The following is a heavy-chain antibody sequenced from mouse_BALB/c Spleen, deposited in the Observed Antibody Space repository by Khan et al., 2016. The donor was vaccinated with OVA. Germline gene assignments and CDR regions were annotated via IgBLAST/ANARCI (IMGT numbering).Heavy chain of an antibody. D-gene: IGHD2-2*01. CDR3: ARRDYGYNWFAY. CDR1: GYTFTDYS. Sequence: LVESGPELKKPGETVKISCKASGYTFTDYSMHWVKQAPGKGLKWMGWINTETGEPTYADDFKGRFAFSLETSASAAYLHINNLKNEDTATYFCARRDYGYNWFAYWGQGTLVTVSA. CDR2: INTETGEP. J-gene: IGHJ3*01. V-gene: IGHV9-2-1*01.